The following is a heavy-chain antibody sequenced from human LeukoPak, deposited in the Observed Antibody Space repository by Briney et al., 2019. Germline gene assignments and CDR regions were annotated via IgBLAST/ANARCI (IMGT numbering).Heavy chain of an antibody. CDR2: ISYDGSNK. Sequence: PGGSLRLSCAASGFTFSSYAMHWVRQAPGKGLEWVAVISYDGSNKYYADSVKGRFTISRDNSKNTLYLQMNSLRAEDTAVYYCARDQHSYSSGPFDYWGQGTLVTVSS. CDR3: ARDQHSYSSGPFDY. V-gene: IGHV3-30-3*01. J-gene: IGHJ4*02. CDR1: GFTFSSYA. D-gene: IGHD6-19*01.